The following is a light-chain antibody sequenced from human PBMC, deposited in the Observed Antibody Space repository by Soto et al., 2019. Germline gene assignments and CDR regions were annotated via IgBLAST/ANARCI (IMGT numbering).Light chain of an antibody. V-gene: IGKV3-20*01. CDR2: GAS. CDR1: QSVSSSY. CDR3: HQYGNSPAT. Sequence: EIVLTQSPGTLSLSPGERATLSCRASQSVSSSYLAWYQQQPGQAPRLLICGASSRATGIPDRFSGRGSGTDFTPTVSILEPEDFAVYYCHQYGNSPATFGQGTKVDIK. J-gene: IGKJ1*01.